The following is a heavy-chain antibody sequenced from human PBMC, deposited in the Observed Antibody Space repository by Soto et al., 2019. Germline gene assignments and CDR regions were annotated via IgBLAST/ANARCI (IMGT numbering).Heavy chain of an antibody. V-gene: IGHV3-7*03. J-gene: IGHJ4*02. D-gene: IGHD6-19*01. Sequence: EVQLVESGGGLVQPGGSLRLSCAASGFSFSGHWMGWVRQAPGKGLEWVANIKQDGSEKYYADSVKGRFTISRDNAKNSLYLQMDSLRAEDKAVYYCASWTYNSGWYLDSWGQGTLVTVSS. CDR1: GFSFSGHW. CDR3: ASWTYNSGWYLDS. CDR2: IKQDGSEK.